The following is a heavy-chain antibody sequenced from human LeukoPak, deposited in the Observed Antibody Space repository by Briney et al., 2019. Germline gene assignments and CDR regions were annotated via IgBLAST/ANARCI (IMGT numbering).Heavy chain of an antibody. D-gene: IGHD2-2*01. CDR1: GFTFSSYA. CDR2: ISYDGSNK. J-gene: IGHJ4*02. CDR3: VSSTRLFDY. V-gene: IGHV3-30-3*01. Sequence: PGGSLRLSCAASGFTFSSYAMHWVRQAPGKGLEWVAVISYDGSNKYYADSVKGRFTISRDNSKNTLYLQMNSLRAEDTAVYYCVSSTRLFDYWGQGTLVTVSS.